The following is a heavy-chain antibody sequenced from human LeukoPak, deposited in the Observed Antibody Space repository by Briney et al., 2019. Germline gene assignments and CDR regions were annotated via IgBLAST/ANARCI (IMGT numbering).Heavy chain of an antibody. V-gene: IGHV4-59*01. CDR3: AREVPYYYDSSGLSYYYYGMDV. CDR2: IYYSGSP. CDR1: GGSISSYY. Sequence: PSETLSLTCTVSGGSISSYYWSWIRQPPGKGLEWIGYIYYSGSPYYNPSLKSRVTISVDTSKNQFSLKLSPVTAADTAVYYCAREVPYYYDSSGLSYYYYGMDVWGQGTTVTVSS. J-gene: IGHJ6*02. D-gene: IGHD3-22*01.